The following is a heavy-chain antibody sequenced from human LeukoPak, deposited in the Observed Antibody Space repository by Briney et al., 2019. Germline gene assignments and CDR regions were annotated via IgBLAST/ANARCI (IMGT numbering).Heavy chain of an antibody. Sequence: GGSLRLSCAASGFTFSSYAMSWVRQAPGKGLEWLSGISGSGGGTYYADSVKGRFTISRDDSKNTLYLQMHSLRAEDTAVYYCAKSGGSSGWLYWGQGTLVTVSS. D-gene: IGHD6-19*01. J-gene: IGHJ4*02. CDR1: GFTFSSYA. V-gene: IGHV3-23*01. CDR2: ISGSGGGT. CDR3: AKSGGSSGWLY.